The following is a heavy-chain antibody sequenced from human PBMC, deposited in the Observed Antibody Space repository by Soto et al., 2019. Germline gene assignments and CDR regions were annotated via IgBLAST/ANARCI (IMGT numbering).Heavy chain of an antibody. V-gene: IGHV4-59*01. Sequence: SGTLSLTCTVSGGSIRSYYWSWIRQPPGKGLEWIGDIYYSGSTNYNPSLKSRVTISVDTSKNQSSLKLSSVTAADTAVYYCASGSIIAVGLLAYWGQGTLVTVSS. J-gene: IGHJ4*02. CDR2: IYYSGST. D-gene: IGHD2-15*01. CDR3: ASGSIIAVGLLAY. CDR1: GGSIRSYY.